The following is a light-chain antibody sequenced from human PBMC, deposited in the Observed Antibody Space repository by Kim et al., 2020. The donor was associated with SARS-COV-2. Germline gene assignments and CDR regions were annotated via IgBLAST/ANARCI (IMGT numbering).Light chain of an antibody. CDR1: SSNIGSNT. CDR2: SNN. J-gene: IGLJ3*02. CDR3: ATWDDSLNGWV. Sequence: QSVLTQSPSAAGTPGQRVTISCSGSSSNIGSNTVNWYQQFPGTAPKLLIYSNNQRPSGVPDRFSGSKSGTSASLAISGLQSEDEADYYCATWDDSLNGWVFGGRTKLTVL. V-gene: IGLV1-44*01.